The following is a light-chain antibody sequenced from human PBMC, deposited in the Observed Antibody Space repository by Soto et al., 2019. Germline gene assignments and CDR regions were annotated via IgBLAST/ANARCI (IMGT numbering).Light chain of an antibody. Sequence: DIQMTQSPSSLSASVGDRVTITCQASQDISNYLNWYQQKPGKAPKLLIYDASNLETGVPSRFSGSGSGTDFTFTISSLQPEDIATYYCQQYAGMYTFGQGTKLEIK. J-gene: IGKJ2*01. CDR3: QQYAGMYT. CDR1: QDISNY. V-gene: IGKV1-33*01. CDR2: DAS.